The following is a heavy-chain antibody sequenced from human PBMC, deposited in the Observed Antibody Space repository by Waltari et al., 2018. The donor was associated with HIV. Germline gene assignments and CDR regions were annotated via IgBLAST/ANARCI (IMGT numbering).Heavy chain of an antibody. D-gene: IGHD3-22*01. Sequence: EVQLVESGGGLVQPGGSLRLSCAASGFTSTNYAMNWVRTAPGEGVEWVSGISGSGGSTYYADSVKGRFTISRDNSKNTLYLQMNSLRAEDTALYYCAKDDSTGSSGYYPFHYWGQGTLITVSS. V-gene: IGHV3-23*04. J-gene: IGHJ4*02. CDR2: ISGSGGST. CDR1: GFTSTNYA. CDR3: AKDDSTGSSGYYPFHY.